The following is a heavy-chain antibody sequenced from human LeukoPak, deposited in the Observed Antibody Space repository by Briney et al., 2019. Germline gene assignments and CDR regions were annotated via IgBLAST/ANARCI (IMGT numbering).Heavy chain of an antibody. D-gene: IGHD3-22*01. Sequence: GGSLRLSCAASGFTFSNYWMNWVRQAPGKGLEWVANIKQDGSETYYVDSVKGRFTISRDNSKNTLYLRMNSLRAEDTAVYYCPKDEHYYDSSGYLGDAFDIWGQGTMVTVSS. CDR2: IKQDGSET. J-gene: IGHJ3*02. V-gene: IGHV3-7*01. CDR3: PKDEHYYDSSGYLGDAFDI. CDR1: GFTFSNYW.